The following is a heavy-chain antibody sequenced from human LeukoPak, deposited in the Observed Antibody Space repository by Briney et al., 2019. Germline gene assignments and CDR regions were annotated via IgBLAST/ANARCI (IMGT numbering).Heavy chain of an antibody. D-gene: IGHD3-3*01. J-gene: IGHJ4*02. Sequence: SQTLSLTCTVSGGSISSDDYTWNWIRHLPGKGLEWIGSIYYSGSTYYNPSLKSRVTISVDTSKNQFSLKLSSVTAADTAVYYCARDSTSVAYYDFWSGYPKYYFDYWGQGTLVTVSS. CDR1: GGSISSDDYT. V-gene: IGHV4-39*07. CDR2: IYYSGST. CDR3: ARDSTSVAYYDFWSGYPKYYFDY.